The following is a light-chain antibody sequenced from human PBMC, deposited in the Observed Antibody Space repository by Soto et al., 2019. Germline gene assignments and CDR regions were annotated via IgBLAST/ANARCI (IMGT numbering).Light chain of an antibody. J-gene: IGKJ1*01. CDR2: DAS. Sequence: EIVLTQSPGTLSLSPGERATLSCRASQSVTTFLAWYQQKPDQAPRLLIYDASTRATGIPARFSGSGSGTDFTLTISRLEPEDFAVYYCQQYGTSPWTFGQGTKVDIK. CDR1: QSVTTF. CDR3: QQYGTSPWT. V-gene: IGKV3-20*01.